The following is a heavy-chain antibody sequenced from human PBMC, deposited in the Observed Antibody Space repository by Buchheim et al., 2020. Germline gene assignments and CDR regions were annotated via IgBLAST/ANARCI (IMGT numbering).Heavy chain of an antibody. V-gene: IGHV1-46*01. J-gene: IGHJ6*02. CDR3: ARERVVAYCSSTSCYEWAYYYGMDV. CDR1: GYTFTSYY. D-gene: IGHD2-2*01. Sequence: QVQLVQSGAEVKKPGASVKVSCKASGYTFTSYYMHWVRQAPGQGLEWMGIIDPSGTAPTYARKFQGRISMTRDTSTSTLYMDVRSLRSEDTAVYYCARERVVAYCSSTSCYEWAYYYGMDVWGQGTT. CDR2: IDPSGTAP.